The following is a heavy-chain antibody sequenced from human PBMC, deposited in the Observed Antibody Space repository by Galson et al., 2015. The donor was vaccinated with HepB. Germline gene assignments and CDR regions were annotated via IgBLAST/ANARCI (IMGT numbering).Heavy chain of an antibody. CDR1: GFTFSSYA. D-gene: IGHD5-18*01. Sequence: SLRLSCAASGFTFSSYAMSWVRQAPGKGLEWVSAISGSGGSTYYADSVKGRFTISRDNSKNTLYLQMNSLRAEDTAVYYCASVTREYSYGYLPGAFDIWGQGTMVTVSS. CDR3: ASVTREYSYGYLPGAFDI. CDR2: ISGSGGST. V-gene: IGHV3-23*01. J-gene: IGHJ3*02.